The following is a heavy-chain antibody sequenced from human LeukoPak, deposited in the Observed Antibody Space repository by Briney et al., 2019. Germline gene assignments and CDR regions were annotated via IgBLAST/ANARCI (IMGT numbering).Heavy chain of an antibody. CDR3: ARVNYIVVVPAADC. D-gene: IGHD2-2*01. CDR2: INHSGST. V-gene: IGHV4-34*01. CDR1: GGSFSGYY. Sequence: PSETLSLTCAVYGGSFSGYYWSWIRQPPGKGLEWIGEINHSGSTNYNPSLKSRVTISVDTSKNRFSLKLSSVTAADTAVYYCARVNYIVVVPAADCWGQGTMVTVSS. J-gene: IGHJ3*01.